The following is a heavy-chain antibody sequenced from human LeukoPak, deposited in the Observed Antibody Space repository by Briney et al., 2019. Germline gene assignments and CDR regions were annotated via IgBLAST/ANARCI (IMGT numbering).Heavy chain of an antibody. Sequence: PSETLSLTCAVYSGSFSGYYWSWIRQPPGRGLEWIGEINQSGSTNYSPSLKSRVTVSVDPSKNQFSLKLSSVTAADTAVYYCAKGGYYDSGGYSAAEYFQQWGQGTLVTVSS. J-gene: IGHJ1*01. CDR2: INQSGST. CDR3: AKGGYYDSGGYSAAEYFQQ. D-gene: IGHD3-22*01. CDR1: SGSFSGYY. V-gene: IGHV4-34*01.